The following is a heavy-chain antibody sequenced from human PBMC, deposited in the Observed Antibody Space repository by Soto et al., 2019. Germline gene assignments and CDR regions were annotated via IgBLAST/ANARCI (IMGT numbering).Heavy chain of an antibody. CDR3: ASSGIVGREVNTWFDP. CDR2: ISYRGST. J-gene: IGHJ5*02. Sequence: SETLSLTCAVSAGSITTSYWSWIRQPLGKALEWIGYISYRGSTNYNPSLKSRLTISIDTSKSQISLKLTSMTTADTAVYYCASSGIVGREVNTWFDPWGQGTLVTVSS. V-gene: IGHV4-59*01. CDR1: AGSITTSY. D-gene: IGHD3-22*01.